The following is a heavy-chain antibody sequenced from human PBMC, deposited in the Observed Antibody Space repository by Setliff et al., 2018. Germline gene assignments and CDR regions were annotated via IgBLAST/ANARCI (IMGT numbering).Heavy chain of an antibody. D-gene: IGHD6-19*01. CDR3: ARGFAAEYSSGWGTWYYYYYMDV. CDR2: INHSGST. Sequence: PSETLSLTCTVSGGSISSTTDYWGWIRQPPGKGLEWIGEINHSGSTNYNPSLKSRVTISVDTSKNQFSLKLSSVTAADTAVYYCARGFAAEYSSGWGTWYYYYYMDVWGKGTTVTVSS. CDR1: GGSISSTTDY. J-gene: IGHJ6*03. V-gene: IGHV4-39*07.